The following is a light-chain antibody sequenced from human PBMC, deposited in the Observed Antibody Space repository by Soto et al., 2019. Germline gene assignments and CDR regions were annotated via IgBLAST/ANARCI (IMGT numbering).Light chain of an antibody. CDR2: GNS. J-gene: IGLJ2*01. Sequence: QSVLTQPPSVSGAPGQRVTISCTGSSSNIGAGYVVHWYQQLPGTAPKLLIYGNSNRPSGVPDRFSGSKSGTAASLAIAGLQAEDEVDYYCQSYDTSRSVVFGGGTKLTVL. V-gene: IGLV1-40*01. CDR1: SSNIGAGYV. CDR3: QSYDTSRSVV.